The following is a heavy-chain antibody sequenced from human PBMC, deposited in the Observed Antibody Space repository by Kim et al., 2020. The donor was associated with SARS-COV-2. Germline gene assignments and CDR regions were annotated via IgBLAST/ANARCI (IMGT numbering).Heavy chain of an antibody. CDR3: VRDVPDFYGSGSPGMDV. CDR1: GYTFTTYA. J-gene: IGHJ6*02. V-gene: IGHV7-4-1*02. Sequence: ASVKVSCKASGYTFTTYAMNWVRQAPGQGLEWMGWINTNTGNPTYAQGFTGRFVFSLDTSVSTAYLQISSLKAEDTAVYYCVRDVPDFYGSGSPGMDVWGQGTTVTVSS. CDR2: INTNTGNP. D-gene: IGHD3-10*01.